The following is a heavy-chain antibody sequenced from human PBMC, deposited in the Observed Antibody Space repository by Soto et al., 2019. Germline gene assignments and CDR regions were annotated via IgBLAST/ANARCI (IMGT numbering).Heavy chain of an antibody. D-gene: IGHD3-3*01. Sequence: QVTLKESGPVLVKPTETLTLTCTASGFSLSNARMGVSWIRQPPGKALEWLAHIFSNDEKSYSTSLKSRLTISKDTSKSQVVLTMTNMDPVDTATYYCARIFGVAYYYYYYMDVWGKGTTVTVSS. J-gene: IGHJ6*03. V-gene: IGHV2-26*01. CDR3: ARIFGVAYYYYYYMDV. CDR2: IFSNDEK. CDR1: GFSLSNARMG.